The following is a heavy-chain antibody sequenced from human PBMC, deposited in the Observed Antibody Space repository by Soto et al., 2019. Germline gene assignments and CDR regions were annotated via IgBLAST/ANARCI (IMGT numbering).Heavy chain of an antibody. CDR3: ARHGGSSWYVDY. J-gene: IGHJ4*02. V-gene: IGHV5-51*01. D-gene: IGHD6-13*01. Sequence: PGESQKISCKGSGYSFPSYWIGWVRQMPGKGLEWMGVIYPGDSDTRKRPSFQGQVTISVDKSVSTAYLHWSSLKASDTAMYYCARHGGSSWYVDYWGQGTLVTVSS. CDR2: IYPGDSDT. CDR1: GYSFPSYW.